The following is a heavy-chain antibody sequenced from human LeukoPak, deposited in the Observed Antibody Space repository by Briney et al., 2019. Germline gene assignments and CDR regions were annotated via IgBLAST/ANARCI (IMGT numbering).Heavy chain of an antibody. Sequence: AGGSLRLSCAASGFTFSSYSMNWVRQAPGKGLEWVSSISSSSSYIYYADSVRGRFTISRDNAKNSLYLEMSALRVEDTAVYYCADLGYTDCGQGTLVTVSS. D-gene: IGHD5-18*01. V-gene: IGHV3-21*01. CDR1: GFTFSSYS. CDR2: ISSSSSYI. CDR3: ADLGYTD. J-gene: IGHJ4*02.